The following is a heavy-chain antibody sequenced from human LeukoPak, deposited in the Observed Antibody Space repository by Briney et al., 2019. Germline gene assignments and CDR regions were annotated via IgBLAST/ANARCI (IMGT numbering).Heavy chain of an antibody. CDR2: VIGSRGST. Sequence: PGRSLSLSCAASGLTSTKYAMDWVRQPPGKGPEWVSVVIGSRGSTDYAHSVKGWFTISRDNSKNTLYLQMNGLRAEDTAVYYCARELRGGGLNYVMHVWGQGTTVTVSS. CDR3: ARELRGGGLNYVMHV. V-gene: IGHV3-23*01. J-gene: IGHJ6*02. D-gene: IGHD2-15*01. CDR1: GLTSTKYA.